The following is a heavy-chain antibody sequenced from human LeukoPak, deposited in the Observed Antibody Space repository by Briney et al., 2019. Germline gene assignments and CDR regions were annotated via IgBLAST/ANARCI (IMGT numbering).Heavy chain of an antibody. CDR2: IYYSGRT. CDR1: GDSIISSSYY. V-gene: IGHV4-39*01. Sequence: SETLSLTCTVSGDSIISSSYYWGWIRQSTEKGLEWIGSIYYSGRTYYNPSLKSRVTISINTSKNQLSLKLSSVTAADTAVYYCARLYSGTRPPDYWGQGTLVTVSS. D-gene: IGHD1-26*01. J-gene: IGHJ4*02. CDR3: ARLYSGTRPPDY.